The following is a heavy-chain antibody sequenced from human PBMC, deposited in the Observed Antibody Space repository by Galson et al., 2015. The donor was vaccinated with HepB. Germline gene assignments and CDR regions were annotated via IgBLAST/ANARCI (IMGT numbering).Heavy chain of an antibody. Sequence: SVKVSCKASGYTFTSYGISWVRQAPGQGLEWMGGIIPIFAKANYAQKFQGRVTITADESTSTAYMELSSLRSEDTAVYYCARDPGGSTMDVWGQGTTVTVSS. D-gene: IGHD3-16*01. V-gene: IGHV1-69*13. CDR1: GYTFTSYG. CDR2: IIPIFAKA. CDR3: ARDPGGSTMDV. J-gene: IGHJ6*02.